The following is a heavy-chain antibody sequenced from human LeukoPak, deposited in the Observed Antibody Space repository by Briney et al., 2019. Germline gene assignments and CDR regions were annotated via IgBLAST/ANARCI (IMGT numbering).Heavy chain of an antibody. CDR2: IYYSGST. D-gene: IGHD3-9*01. CDR1: GGSFSGYY. CDR3: AGNRYYDILTGDDAFDI. Sequence: SETLSLTCAVYGGSFSGYYWSWIRQPPGKGLEWIGYIYYSGSTNYNPSLKSRVTISVDTSKNQFSLKLSSVTAADTAVYYCAGNRYYDILTGDDAFDIWGQGTMVTVSS. V-gene: IGHV4-59*08. J-gene: IGHJ3*02.